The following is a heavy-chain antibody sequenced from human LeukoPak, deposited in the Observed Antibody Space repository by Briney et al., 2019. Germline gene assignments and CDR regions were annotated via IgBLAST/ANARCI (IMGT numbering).Heavy chain of an antibody. Sequence: PGRSLRLSCAASGFTFDDYAMHWVRQAPGKGLEWVSGISWNSGSIGYADSVKGRFTISRDNAKNSLYLQMNSLRAEDTALYYCAKEKGAAAGYYYCYGMDVWGQGTTVTVSS. CDR1: GFTFDDYA. J-gene: IGHJ6*02. CDR2: ISWNSGSI. D-gene: IGHD6-13*01. CDR3: AKEKGAAAGYYYCYGMDV. V-gene: IGHV3-9*01.